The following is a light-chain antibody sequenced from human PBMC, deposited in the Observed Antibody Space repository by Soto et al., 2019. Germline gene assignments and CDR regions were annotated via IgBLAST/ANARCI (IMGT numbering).Light chain of an antibody. CDR2: AAS. V-gene: IGKV1-27*01. J-gene: IGKJ1*01. Sequence: DIQMTQSPSSLSASVGDRVTSTCRASQGISNYLAWYQQKPGKVPKLLIYAASTLQSGVPSRFSGSGSGTDFTLTISSLQPEDVATYYCQKYNSAPRTFGQGTKVEMK. CDR3: QKYNSAPRT. CDR1: QGISNY.